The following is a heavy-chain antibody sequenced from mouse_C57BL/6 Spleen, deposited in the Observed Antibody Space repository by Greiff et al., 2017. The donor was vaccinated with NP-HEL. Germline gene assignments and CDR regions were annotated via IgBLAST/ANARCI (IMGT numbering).Heavy chain of an antibody. CDR2: IDPNSGGT. D-gene: IGHD2-4*01. J-gene: IGHJ3*01. V-gene: IGHV1-62-3*01. CDR3: AREGGAYYDYDEFAY. Sequence: VQLQQPGAELVKPGASVKLSCKASGYTFTSYWMHWVKQRPGRGLEWIGRIDPNSGGTKYNQKFKGKATLTVDTSSSTAYMQLSSLTSEDSAVYYCAREGGAYYDYDEFAYWGQGTLVTVSA. CDR1: GYTFTSYW.